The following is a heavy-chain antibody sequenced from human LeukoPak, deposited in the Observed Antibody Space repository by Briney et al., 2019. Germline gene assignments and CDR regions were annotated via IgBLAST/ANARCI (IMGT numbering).Heavy chain of an antibody. V-gene: IGHV4-59*01. J-gene: IGHJ4*02. CDR3: ALGGYSYGFRFDY. Sequence: SETLSLTCTVSGGSISSYYWSWIRQPPGKGLEWIGYIYYSGSTNCNPSLKSRVTISVDTSKNQFSLKLSSVTAADTAVYYCALGGYSYGFRFDYWGQGTLVTVSS. CDR1: GGSISSYY. D-gene: IGHD5-18*01. CDR2: IYYSGST.